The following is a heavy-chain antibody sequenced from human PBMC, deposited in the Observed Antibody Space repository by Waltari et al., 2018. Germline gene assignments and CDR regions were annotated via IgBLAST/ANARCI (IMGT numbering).Heavy chain of an antibody. Sequence: QVQLQESGAGLVKPSQTLSLTCNVPGGPIRSGGYYWRWLRRHPGKGLEWIGYIYYSGSTYYNPSLKCRVTVSVDTSKNQFSLKLSSVTAADTAVYYCARGWGLGYCSGTGCYRSRGWFDPWGQGSLVTVSS. D-gene: IGHD2-2*02. CDR2: IYYSGST. CDR1: GGPIRSGGYY. J-gene: IGHJ5*02. V-gene: IGHV4-31*03. CDR3: ARGWGLGYCSGTGCYRSRGWFDP.